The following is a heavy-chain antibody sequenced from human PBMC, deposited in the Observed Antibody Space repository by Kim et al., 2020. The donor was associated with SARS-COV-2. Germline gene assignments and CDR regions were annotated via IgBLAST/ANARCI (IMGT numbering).Heavy chain of an antibody. CDR2: ISGSGGST. V-gene: IGHV3-23*01. D-gene: IGHD3-10*01. CDR3: AKARGSGSYYMGDAFDI. J-gene: IGHJ3*02. CDR1: GFTFSSYA. Sequence: GGSLRLSCAASGFTFSSYAMSWVRQAPGKGLEWVSAISGSGGSTYYADSVKGRFTISRDNSKNTLYLQMNSLRAEDTAVYYCAKARGSGSYYMGDAFDIWGQGTMVTVSS.